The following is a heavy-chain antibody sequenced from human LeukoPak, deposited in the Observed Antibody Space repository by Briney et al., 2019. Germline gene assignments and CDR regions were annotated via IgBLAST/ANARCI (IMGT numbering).Heavy chain of an antibody. CDR2: ISAYNGNT. J-gene: IGHJ4*02. D-gene: IGHD5-18*01. CDR3: ARDLRRGHSYGRLGY. CDR1: GYTFTSYG. Sequence: ASVKVSCKASGYTFTSYGISWVRQAPGQGLEWMGWISAYNGNTNYAQKLQGRVTMTTDTSTSTAYMELRSLRSDDTAVYYCARDLRRGHSYGRLGYWGQGTLVTVSS. V-gene: IGHV1-18*01.